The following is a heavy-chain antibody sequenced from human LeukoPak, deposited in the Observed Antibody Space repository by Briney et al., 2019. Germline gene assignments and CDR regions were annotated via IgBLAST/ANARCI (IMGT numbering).Heavy chain of an antibody. CDR2: IYYSGST. CDR3: ARGGSYGNHDY. J-gene: IGHJ4*02. CDR1: GGSISSGGYY. D-gene: IGHD5-18*01. V-gene: IGHV4-31*03. Sequence: SETLSLTCTVSGGSISSGGYYWSWIRQHPGKGLEWIGYIYYSGSTYYNPSLKSRVTISVDTSKNQFSLKLSSVTTADTAVYYCARGGSYGNHDYWGQGTLVTVSS.